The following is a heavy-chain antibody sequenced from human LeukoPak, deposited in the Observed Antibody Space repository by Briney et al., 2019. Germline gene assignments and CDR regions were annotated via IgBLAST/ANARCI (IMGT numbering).Heavy chain of an antibody. D-gene: IGHD3-9*01. CDR1: GYSFTSYW. CDR2: IYPGDSDT. J-gene: IGHJ4*02. V-gene: IGHV5-51*01. Sequence: GASLQISCEGSGYSFTSYWIGWVRPMPGKGLEWMGVIYPGDSDTRYSPSFQGQVTISADKSISTAYLQWSSLKASDTAMYYCARLDYDILTGYYSPLDYWGQGTLVTVSS. CDR3: ARLDYDILTGYYSPLDY.